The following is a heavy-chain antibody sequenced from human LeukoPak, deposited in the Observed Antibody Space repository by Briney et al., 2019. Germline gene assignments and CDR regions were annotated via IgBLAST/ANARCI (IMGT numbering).Heavy chain of an antibody. J-gene: IGHJ6*03. CDR3: ARHGFYYYYYMDV. D-gene: IGHD2-2*03. CDR1: GGSISHYY. Sequence: PSETLSLTCSVSGGSISHYYWSWIRQPPGKGLEWIGFIYHSGPTRYNPSLKSRVTISVDTSKNQFSLKLSSVTAADTAVYYCARHGFYYYYYMDVWGKGTTVTISS. V-gene: IGHV4-59*08. CDR2: IYHSGPT.